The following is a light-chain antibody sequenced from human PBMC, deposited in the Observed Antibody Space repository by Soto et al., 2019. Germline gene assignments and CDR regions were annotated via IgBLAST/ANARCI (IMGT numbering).Light chain of an antibody. Sequence: QSVLTRPPSVSGAPGQRVTISCTGSSSNIGAGYDVHGYQQLPGTAPKLLIYGNSNRPSGVPDRFSGSKSGTSASLAITGLQAEDEADYYCQSYDSSLSGFYVFGTGTKLTVL. J-gene: IGLJ1*01. CDR1: SSNIGAGYD. CDR2: GNS. CDR3: QSYDSSLSGFYV. V-gene: IGLV1-40*01.